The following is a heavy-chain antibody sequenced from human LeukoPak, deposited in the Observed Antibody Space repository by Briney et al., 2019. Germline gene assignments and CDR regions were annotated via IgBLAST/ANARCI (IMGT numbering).Heavy chain of an antibody. CDR1: GYTFTGYY. CDR2: INPNSGGT. V-gene: IGHV1-2*02. Sequence: ASVKVSCKASGYTFTGYYMRWVRQAPGQGLEWMGWINPNSGGTNYAQKLQGRVTMTTDTSTSTAYMELRSLRSDDTAVYYCARDRDGYCSSTSCYAIGEFDYWGQGTLVTVSS. D-gene: IGHD2-2*01. CDR3: ARDRDGYCSSTSCYAIGEFDY. J-gene: IGHJ4*02.